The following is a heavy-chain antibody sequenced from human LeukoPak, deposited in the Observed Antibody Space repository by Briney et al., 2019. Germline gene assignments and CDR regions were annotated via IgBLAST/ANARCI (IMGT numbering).Heavy chain of an antibody. CDR2: INHSGST. D-gene: IGHD3-3*01. V-gene: IGHV4-34*01. Sequence: SETLSLTCAVYGGSFSGYYWSWIRQPPGKGLEWIGEINHSGSTNYNPSLKSRVTISVDTFKNHFSLKLSSVTAADTAVYYCARDSIYDFWSGYRRYNWFDPWGQGTLVTVSS. J-gene: IGHJ5*02. CDR1: GGSFSGYY. CDR3: ARDSIYDFWSGYRRYNWFDP.